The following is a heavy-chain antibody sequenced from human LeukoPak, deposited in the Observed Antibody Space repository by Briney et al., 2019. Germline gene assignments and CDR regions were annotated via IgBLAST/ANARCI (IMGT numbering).Heavy chain of an antibody. V-gene: IGHV3-11*05. J-gene: IGHJ5*02. Sequence: GGSLRLSCEASGSTFSDFYMTWIRQAPGKGLEWVSYISRSSGYTNYADSVKGRFTISRDNAKRSLYLQMNSLRAEDTAVYYCARGSARWFDPWGQGTLVTVSS. CDR2: ISRSSGYT. CDR3: ARGSARWFDP. CDR1: GSTFSDFY.